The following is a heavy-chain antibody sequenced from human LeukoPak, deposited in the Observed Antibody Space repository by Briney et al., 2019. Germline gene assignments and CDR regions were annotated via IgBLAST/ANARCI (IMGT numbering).Heavy chain of an antibody. CDR3: AKAKRWLYYYYYGMDV. D-gene: IGHD5-12*01. Sequence: GGSLRLSCAASGFTFSSYGMHWVRQAPGKGLEWVAVISYDGSNKYYADSVRGRFTISRDNSKNTLYLQMNSLRAEDTAVYYCAKAKRWLYYYYYGMDVWGQGTTVTVFS. CDR1: GFTFSSYG. V-gene: IGHV3-30*18. J-gene: IGHJ6*02. CDR2: ISYDGSNK.